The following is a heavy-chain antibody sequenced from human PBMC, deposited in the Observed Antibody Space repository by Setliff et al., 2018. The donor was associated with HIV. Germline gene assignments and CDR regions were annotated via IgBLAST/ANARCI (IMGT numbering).Heavy chain of an antibody. V-gene: IGHV4-31*03. J-gene: IGHJ3*02. Sequence: TSETLSLTCTVSGDSITSGGYFWSWIRQHPGKGLEWIGYIYYSGSTHYNPSLKSRVTISVDTSKNQFSLKLSSVTAADTAVYYCAREDYYDQKGAFDIWGQGTMVTVSS. CDR2: IYYSGST. D-gene: IGHD3-22*01. CDR1: GDSITSGGYF. CDR3: AREDYYDQKGAFDI.